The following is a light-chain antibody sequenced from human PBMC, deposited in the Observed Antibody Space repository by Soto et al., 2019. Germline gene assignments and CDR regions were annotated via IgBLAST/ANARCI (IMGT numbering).Light chain of an antibody. CDR2: RTE. CDR1: RSNIGNNI. J-gene: IGLJ3*02. V-gene: IGLV1-44*01. Sequence: VLTQPPSASGTPGQIITISCSGSRSNIGNNIVTRYQQLPGVAPKVVIYRTEQRPSGVPDRFSGSKSGTSASLAISGLQPEDEADYYCGAWDDTRTGRWVFGGGTKVTVL. CDR3: GAWDDTRTGRWV.